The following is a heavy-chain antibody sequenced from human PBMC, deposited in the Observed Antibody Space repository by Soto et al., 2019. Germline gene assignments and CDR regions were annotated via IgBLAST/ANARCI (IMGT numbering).Heavy chain of an antibody. CDR3: ATDHGGPTEN. V-gene: IGHV1-69*08. CDR1: GGTFSSYT. CDR2: IIPVVDIA. Sequence: QVHLVQSGAEVKQPGSSVKVSCKASGGTFSSYTINWVRQAPGQGLEWMGRIIPVVDIANYAQKFQGRVTITADKSTSTAYMELSSLRSEDTAVYYCATDHGGPTENWGQGTLVTVSS. J-gene: IGHJ4*02.